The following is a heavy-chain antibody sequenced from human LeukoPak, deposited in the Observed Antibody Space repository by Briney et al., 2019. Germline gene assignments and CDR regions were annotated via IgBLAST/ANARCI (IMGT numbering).Heavy chain of an antibody. CDR3: ARDNSAEKGQQLAN. J-gene: IGHJ4*02. CDR2: INGDGREK. V-gene: IGHV3-7*04. CDR1: GFTFSRFW. Sequence: PGGSLRLSCAASGFTFSRFWMTWVRQAPGKGLEYVANINGDGREKYYVDSVKGRFTISRDNVRNSLFLQMSSLRVEDTAVCYCARDNSAEKGQQLANWGQGTRVTVST. D-gene: IGHD6-13*01.